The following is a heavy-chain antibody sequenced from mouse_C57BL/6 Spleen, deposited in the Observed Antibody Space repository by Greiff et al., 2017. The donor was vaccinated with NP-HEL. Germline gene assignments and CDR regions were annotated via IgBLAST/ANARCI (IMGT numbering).Heavy chain of an antibody. CDR1: GYTFTSYW. D-gene: IGHD2-12*01. CDR3: ARGGYSPTYYYAMDY. V-gene: IGHV1-55*01. J-gene: IGHJ4*01. Sequence: QVQLQQPGAELVKPGASVKMSCKASGYTFTSYWITWVKQRPGQGLEWIGDIYPGSGSTNYNEKFKSKATLTVDTSSSTAYMQLSSLTSEDSAVYYCARGGYSPTYYYAMDYWGQGTSVTVSS. CDR2: IYPGSGST.